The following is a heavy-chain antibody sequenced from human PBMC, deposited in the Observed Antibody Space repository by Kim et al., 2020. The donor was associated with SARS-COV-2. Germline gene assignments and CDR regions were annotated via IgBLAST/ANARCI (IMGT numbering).Heavy chain of an antibody. CDR3: AKDLQNYDILTGYYPSPYYYYYGMDV. D-gene: IGHD3-9*01. CDR1: GFTFSSYG. J-gene: IGHJ6*02. CDR2: ISYDGSSK. V-gene: IGHV3-30*18. Sequence: GGSLRLSCAASGFTFSSYGMHWVRQAPGKGLEWVAVISYDGSSKYYADSVKGRFTISRDNSKNTLYLQMNSLRAEDTAVYYCAKDLQNYDILTGYYPSPYYYYYGMDVWGQGTTVTVSS.